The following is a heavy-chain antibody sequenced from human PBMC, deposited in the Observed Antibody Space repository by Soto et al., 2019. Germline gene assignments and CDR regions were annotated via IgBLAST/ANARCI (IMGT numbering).Heavy chain of an antibody. CDR1: GFTFSSYG. CDR2: ISYDGSNK. D-gene: IGHD2-15*01. CDR3: AKDCSGGSCYFFDY. V-gene: IGHV3-30*18. J-gene: IGHJ4*02. Sequence: GGSLRLSCAASGFTFSSYGMHWVRQAPGKGLEWVAVISYDGSNKYYADSVKGRFTISRDNSKNTLYLQMNSLRAEDTAVYYCAKDCSGGSCYFFDYWGQDTLVTVPS.